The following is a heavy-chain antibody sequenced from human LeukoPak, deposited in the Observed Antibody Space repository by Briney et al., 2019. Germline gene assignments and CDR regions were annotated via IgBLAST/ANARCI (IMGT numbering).Heavy chain of an antibody. J-gene: IGHJ5*02. V-gene: IGHV7-4-1*02. Sequence: ASVKVSCKASGYTFTNYAMNWVRQAPGQGPEWMGWINTNTGNPTYAQGFTGRFVFSLDTSVSTAYLQINSLKADDTAVYYCAKDWSGYYAGFDPWGQGTLVTVSS. CDR2: INTNTGNP. CDR1: GYTFTNYA. D-gene: IGHD3-3*01. CDR3: AKDWSGYYAGFDP.